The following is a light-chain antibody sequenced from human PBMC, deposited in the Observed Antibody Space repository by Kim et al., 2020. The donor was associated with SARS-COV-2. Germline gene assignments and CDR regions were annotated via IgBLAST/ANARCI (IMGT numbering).Light chain of an antibody. CDR3: QQYGSSYT. CDR2: GAS. Sequence: DIVLTQSPGTLSLSPGERATLSCRASQSVSSSYLAWYQQKPGQAPRLLIFGASSRATDIPDRFSGSGSGTDFTLTISTLEPEDFAVYYCQQYGSSYTFGQGTKLEIK. J-gene: IGKJ2*01. V-gene: IGKV3-20*01. CDR1: QSVSSSY.